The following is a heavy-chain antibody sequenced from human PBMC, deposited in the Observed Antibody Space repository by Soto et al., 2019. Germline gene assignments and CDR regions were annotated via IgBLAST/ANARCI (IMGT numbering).Heavy chain of an antibody. CDR3: ARDHWSGVAAAGPWYYYGMDV. V-gene: IGHV3-21*01. J-gene: IGHJ6*02. Sequence: GGSLRLSCAASGFTFSSYSMNWVRQAPGKGLEWVSSISSSSSYIYYADSVKGRFTISRDNAKNSLYLQMNSLRAEDTAVYYCARDHWSGVAAAGPWYYYGMDVWGQGTTVTVSS. D-gene: IGHD6-13*01. CDR1: GFTFSSYS. CDR2: ISSSSSYI.